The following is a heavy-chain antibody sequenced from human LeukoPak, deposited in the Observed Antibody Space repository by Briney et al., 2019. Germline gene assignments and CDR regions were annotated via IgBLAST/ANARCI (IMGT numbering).Heavy chain of an antibody. CDR2: ISWNSGSI. Sequence: GGSPRLSCAASGFTFDDYAMHWVRQAPGKGLEWVSGISWNSGSIGYADSVKGRFTISRDNAKNSLYLQMNSLRAEDTALYYCAKDRYYYDSSGLDYWGQGTLVTVSS. CDR1: GFTFDDYA. D-gene: IGHD3-22*01. V-gene: IGHV3-9*01. CDR3: AKDRYYYDSSGLDY. J-gene: IGHJ4*02.